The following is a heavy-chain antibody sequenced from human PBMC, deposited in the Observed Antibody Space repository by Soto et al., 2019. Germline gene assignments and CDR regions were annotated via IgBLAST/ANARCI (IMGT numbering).Heavy chain of an antibody. J-gene: IGHJ3*01. V-gene: IGHV2-5*02. CDR1: GFSLTTSGVG. CDR2: VFGEDDK. Sequence: QITLKESGPTLVKPTQTLTLTCTFSGFSLTTSGVGVGWIRQPPGKALEWLALVFGEDDKLYTPSLKSKLTITKDTSTSQVVFTMTPMDPVDKATYCCARKIFGGYVGAFDVWGQGTMVTVSS. D-gene: IGHD2-15*01. CDR3: ARKIFGGYVGAFDV.